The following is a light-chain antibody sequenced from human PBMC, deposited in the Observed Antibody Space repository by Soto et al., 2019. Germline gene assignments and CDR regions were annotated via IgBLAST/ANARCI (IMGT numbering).Light chain of an antibody. Sequence: DIQRTQSPSSVSASVGYTVTISCRASQGLKFLAWYQQKPGKAPRLLIYEATNLQSGVPPRFSGSGSGTDFTLTISSLQPEDFATYFCQQANSFPITFGQGTRLEI. V-gene: IGKV1-12*01. J-gene: IGKJ5*01. CDR3: QQANSFPIT. CDR2: EAT. CDR1: QGLKF.